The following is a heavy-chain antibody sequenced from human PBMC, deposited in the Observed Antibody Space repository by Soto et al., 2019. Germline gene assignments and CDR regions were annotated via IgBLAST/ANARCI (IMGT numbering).Heavy chain of an antibody. CDR1: GGSISSSSYY. J-gene: IGHJ5*02. CDR3: ARGGAVAVVAATSILNWFDP. CDR2: IYYSGST. Sequence: SETLSLTCTVSGGSISSSSYYWGWIRQPPGKGLEWIGSIYYSGSTYYNPSLKSRVTISVDTSKNQFSLKLSSVTAADTAVYYCARGGAVAVVAATSILNWFDPWGQGTLVTVSS. V-gene: IGHV4-39*01. D-gene: IGHD2-15*01.